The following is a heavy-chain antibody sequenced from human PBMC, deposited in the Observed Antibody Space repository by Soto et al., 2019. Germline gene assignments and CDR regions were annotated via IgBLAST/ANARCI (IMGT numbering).Heavy chain of an antibody. D-gene: IGHD6-19*01. CDR1: GYTFTGYY. V-gene: IGHV1-2*02. CDR2: INPNSGGT. CDR3: ARAAGGDHQVIIAVAGSGPYGFDT. J-gene: IGHJ5*02. Sequence: ASVKVSCKASGYTFTGYYMHWVRQAPGQGLEWMGWINPNSGGTNYAQKFQGRVTMTRDTSISTAYMELSRLRSDDTAVYYCARAAGGDHQVIIAVAGSGPYGFDTWGQGTLVTVSS.